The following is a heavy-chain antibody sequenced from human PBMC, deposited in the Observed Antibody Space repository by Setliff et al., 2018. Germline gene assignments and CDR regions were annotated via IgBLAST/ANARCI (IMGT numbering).Heavy chain of an antibody. J-gene: IGHJ6*03. V-gene: IGHV3-33*08. CDR3: ARMPTSGYYASPKYYMDV. Sequence: GGSLRLSCAASGFTFSTYRMHWVRQAPGKGLEWVAVIWDDGGNKYHADSVKGRFTISRDNSKNTLYLQMNSLRPEDTAVYYCARMPTSGYYASPKYYMDVWGKGTTVTVSS. D-gene: IGHD3-22*01. CDR2: IWDDGGNK. CDR1: GFTFSTYR.